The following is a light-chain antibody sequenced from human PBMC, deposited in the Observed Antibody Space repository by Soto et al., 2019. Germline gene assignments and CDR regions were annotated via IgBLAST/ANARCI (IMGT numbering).Light chain of an antibody. J-gene: IGKJ4*01. Sequence: EIVMAQSPATLSVSPGERATLSCRASQSVSSNLAWYQQKPGQAPRLLIYGASTRATGIPARFSGSGSGTDFTLPISSLQSEDFAVYYCQQYNNWPHTFGGGTQVEIK. CDR1: QSVSSN. V-gene: IGKV3-15*01. CDR3: QQYNNWPHT. CDR2: GAS.